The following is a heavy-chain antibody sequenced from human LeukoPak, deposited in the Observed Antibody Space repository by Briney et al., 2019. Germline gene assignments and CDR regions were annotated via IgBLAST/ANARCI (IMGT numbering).Heavy chain of an antibody. V-gene: IGHV1-69*04. D-gene: IGHD5-12*01. Sequence: ASVKVSCKASGGTFSSYAISWVRQAPGQGLEWMGRIIPILGIANYAQKFQGRVTITADKSTSTAYMELSSLRSEDTAVYYCARALNVGGYVHTDYWGQGTLVTVSS. CDR2: IIPILGIA. J-gene: IGHJ4*02. CDR1: GGTFSSYA. CDR3: ARALNVGGYVHTDY.